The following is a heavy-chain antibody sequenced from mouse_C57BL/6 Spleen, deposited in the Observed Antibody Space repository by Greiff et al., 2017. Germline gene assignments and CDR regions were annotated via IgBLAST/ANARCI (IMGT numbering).Heavy chain of an antibody. CDR3: ARSATGGIDFAY. J-gene: IGHJ2*01. CDR1: GYAFSSSC. Sequence: QVQLQQSGPELVKPGASVKFSCTASGYAFSSSCMNWVKQRPGQGLEWIGRIYPGDGDTDYNEKFKGKATLTADKSSSTAYMQLSRLTSADSAVYVCARSATGGIDFAYWGQGTTLTVSA. CDR2: IYPGDGDT. V-gene: IGHV1-82*01.